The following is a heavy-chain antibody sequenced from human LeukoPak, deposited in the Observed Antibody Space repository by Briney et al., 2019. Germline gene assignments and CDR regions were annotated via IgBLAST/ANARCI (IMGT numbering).Heavy chain of an antibody. Sequence: ASVKVSCKASGYTFTSYDINWVRQATGQGLEWMGWMNPNSGNTGYAQKFQGRVTMTRNTSISTAYMELSSLRSEDTAVYYCARETIVVVPAAKSVYYYYGMDVWGQGTTVTVSS. J-gene: IGHJ6*02. CDR1: GYTFTSYD. CDR3: ARETIVVVPAAKSVYYYYGMDV. CDR2: MNPNSGNT. V-gene: IGHV1-8*01. D-gene: IGHD2-2*01.